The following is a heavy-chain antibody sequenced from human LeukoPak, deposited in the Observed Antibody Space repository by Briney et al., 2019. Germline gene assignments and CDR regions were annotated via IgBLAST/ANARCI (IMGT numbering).Heavy chain of an antibody. CDR1: GFTFSSYS. J-gene: IGHJ4*02. V-gene: IGHV3-21*01. D-gene: IGHD3-16*01. CDR2: ISSSSSDI. CDR3: ARNIAGGGVTTYYFDY. Sequence: GGSLRLSCAASGFTFSSYSMNWVRQAPAKGLEGVSSISSSSSDIYYEDSAQGRITISRDTAKNSLYLQMSTLRAEDTAVYYCARNIAGGGVTTYYFDYWGQGTLVTVSS.